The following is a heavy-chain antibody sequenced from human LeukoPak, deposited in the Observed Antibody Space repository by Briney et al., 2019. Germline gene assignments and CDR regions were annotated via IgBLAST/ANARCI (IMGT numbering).Heavy chain of an antibody. D-gene: IGHD6-13*01. V-gene: IGHV1-69*05. J-gene: IGHJ4*02. Sequence: SVKVSCKASGGTFSSYAISWVRQAPGQELEWMGGIIPIFGTANYAQKFQGRVTITTDESTSTAYMELSSLRSEDTAVYYCARGYSSSWLWANYWGQGTLVTVSS. CDR2: IIPIFGTA. CDR1: GGTFSSYA. CDR3: ARGYSSSWLWANY.